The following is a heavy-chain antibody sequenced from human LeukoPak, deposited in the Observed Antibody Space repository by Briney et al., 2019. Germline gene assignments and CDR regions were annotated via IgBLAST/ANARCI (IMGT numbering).Heavy chain of an antibody. CDR2: ISYDGSNE. CDR3: AKDWGIAAAGTFDY. Sequence: GGSLRLSCAASGFTFSSYGMHWVRQAPGKGLEWVAVISYDGSNEYYADSVKGRFTISRDNSKNTLYLQMNSLRAEDTAVYYCAKDWGIAAAGTFDYWGQGTLVTVSS. D-gene: IGHD6-13*01. V-gene: IGHV3-30*18. J-gene: IGHJ4*02. CDR1: GFTFSSYG.